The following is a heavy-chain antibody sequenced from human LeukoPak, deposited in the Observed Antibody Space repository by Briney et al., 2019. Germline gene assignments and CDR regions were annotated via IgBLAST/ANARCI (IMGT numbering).Heavy chain of an antibody. J-gene: IGHJ4*02. CDR2: INAGGGST. Sequence: ASVKVSCKASGYTFTTYYMHWVRQAPGRGLEWMGIINAGGGSTSYAQKFQGRATMTRDTSTSTVYMELSSLRSEDTAVYSCARDPGSYGPSYYFDYWGQGTLVTVSS. D-gene: IGHD5-18*01. CDR1: GYTFTTYY. CDR3: ARDPGSYGPSYYFDY. V-gene: IGHV1-46*01.